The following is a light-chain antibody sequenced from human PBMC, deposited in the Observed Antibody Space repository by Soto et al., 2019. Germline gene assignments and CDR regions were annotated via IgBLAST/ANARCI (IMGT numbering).Light chain of an antibody. Sequence: EKVMTQSPATLSVSPGERATLSCRASQSVSSNLAWYQQKPGQAPRLLIYDASTRATGIPARFSGSGSGTEFTLTISSLQSEDLAVYYYQQYDDWPETFGQGTKVEIK. CDR3: QQYDDWPET. CDR1: QSVSSN. CDR2: DAS. V-gene: IGKV3-15*01. J-gene: IGKJ1*01.